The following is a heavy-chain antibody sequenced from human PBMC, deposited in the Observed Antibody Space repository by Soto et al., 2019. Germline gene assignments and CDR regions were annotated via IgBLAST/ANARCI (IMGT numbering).Heavy chain of an antibody. Sequence: PSETLSLTCTVSGGSISSGGYSWSWIRQPSGKGLEWIGYIFQTGSTYYIPSLKSRITISIDRSKNQVSLKLTSVTAADTAVYYCARSEAAAGPYFDYWDQGTLVTVSS. CDR2: IFQTGST. CDR3: ARSEAAAGPYFDY. D-gene: IGHD6-13*01. V-gene: IGHV4-30-2*01. CDR1: GGSISSGGYS. J-gene: IGHJ4*01.